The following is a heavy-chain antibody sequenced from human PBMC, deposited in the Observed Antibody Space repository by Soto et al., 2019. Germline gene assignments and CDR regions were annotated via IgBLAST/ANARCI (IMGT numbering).Heavy chain of an antibody. CDR3: ARLVSYDSSGFDY. D-gene: IGHD3-22*01. V-gene: IGHV4-59*08. CDR2: IYYSGST. Sequence: PSETLSLTCTVSGGSISSYYWSWIRQPPGKGLEWIGYIYYSGSTNYNPSLKSRVTISVDTSKNQFSLKLSSVTAADTAVYYCARLVSYDSSGFDYWGQGTLVTDSS. J-gene: IGHJ4*02. CDR1: GGSISSYY.